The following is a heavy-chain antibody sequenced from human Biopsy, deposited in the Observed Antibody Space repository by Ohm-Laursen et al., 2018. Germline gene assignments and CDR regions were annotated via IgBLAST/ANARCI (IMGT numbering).Heavy chain of an antibody. D-gene: IGHD4-23*01. CDR2: ISYTGYT. Sequence: SDTLSLTCTVSGGSFTGHYWSWIRQPPGKGLEWIGHISYTGYTSYNASLKSRVTISVDTSRNHFSLRLSSLNAADTAVYYCARGSNDFGGLYFPRWGQGTLLTVSS. J-gene: IGHJ4*02. CDR1: GGSFTGHY. V-gene: IGHV4-59*11. CDR3: ARGSNDFGGLYFPR.